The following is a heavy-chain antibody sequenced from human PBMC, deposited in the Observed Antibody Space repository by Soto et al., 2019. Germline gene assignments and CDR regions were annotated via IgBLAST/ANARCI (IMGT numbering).Heavy chain of an antibody. J-gene: IGHJ5*02. CDR1: GVSLTGYH. D-gene: IGHD3-10*01. V-gene: IGHV4-59*01. CDR3: ARRLNLGSFDH. Sequence: QVHLQESGPGLVKPSETLSLTCNVSGVSLTGYHWNWIRQPPGKSLEWIGFVYYSGSVSYHPSLKGRASISVDRSKNQFSLRLTSVTAADTAVYYCARRLNLGSFDHWGQGTLVTVSS. CDR2: VYYSGSV.